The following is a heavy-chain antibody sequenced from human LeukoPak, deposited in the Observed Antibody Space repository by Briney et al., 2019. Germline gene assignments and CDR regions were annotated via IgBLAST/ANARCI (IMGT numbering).Heavy chain of an antibody. Sequence: GASVKVSCKASGYTFTGYYLHWVRQAPGQGLEWMGWINPNGGGREYAQKFQGRVNMTRDTSISTAYMELSRLRSDDTAVYYCARLALINWNYGEDFDYWGQGTLVTVSS. J-gene: IGHJ4*02. V-gene: IGHV1-2*02. CDR3: ARLALINWNYGEDFDY. CDR2: INPNGGGR. CDR1: GYTFTGYY. D-gene: IGHD1-7*01.